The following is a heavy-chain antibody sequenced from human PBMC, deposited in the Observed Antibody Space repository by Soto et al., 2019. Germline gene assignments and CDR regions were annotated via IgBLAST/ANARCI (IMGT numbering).Heavy chain of an antibody. V-gene: IGHV3-23*01. CDR3: AKDKRAARPLYFDS. CDR1: GFTFSSYT. Sequence: EVQLLESGGGLVQPGGSLRLSCAAPGFTFSSYTMTWVRQAPGKGLEWVSAIGASGGGAYYADSVKGRFTISRDNSKNTLYLQMNSLRAEDTAIYYCAKDKRAARPLYFDSWGQGTLVTVSS. D-gene: IGHD6-6*01. CDR2: IGASGGGA. J-gene: IGHJ4*02.